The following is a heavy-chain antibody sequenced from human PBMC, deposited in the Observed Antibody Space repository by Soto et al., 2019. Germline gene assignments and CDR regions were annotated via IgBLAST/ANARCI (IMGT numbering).Heavy chain of an antibody. CDR1: GLTFSTSW. V-gene: IGHV3-74*01. CDR3: ARPRLGTHRVY. Sequence: EVQLVESGGGLVQPGGSLRLSCAASGLTFSTSWMHWVRQAPGKGLMWVSRINPDGGITSYADSVEGRFTISRDNAKNTLYLQMNSLIAEDTAVYYCARPRLGTHRVYWGQGTLVTVSS. D-gene: IGHD7-27*01. J-gene: IGHJ4*02. CDR2: INPDGGIT.